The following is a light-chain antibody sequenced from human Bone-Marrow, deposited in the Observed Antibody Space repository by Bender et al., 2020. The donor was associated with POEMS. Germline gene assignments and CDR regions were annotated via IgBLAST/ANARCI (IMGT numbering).Light chain of an antibody. J-gene: IGLJ2*01. V-gene: IGLV3-21*02. CDR2: DDG. CDR3: QLWSGDSDHPVV. CDR1: NIGKRS. Sequence: SYVLTQPPSVSVAPGQTAMITCGGDNIGKRSVQWYQQKSGQAPVLVIYDDGDRPSGIPERFSASNSGTTATLTISRVEAGDEADYYCQLWSGDSDHPVVFGGGTKVTVL.